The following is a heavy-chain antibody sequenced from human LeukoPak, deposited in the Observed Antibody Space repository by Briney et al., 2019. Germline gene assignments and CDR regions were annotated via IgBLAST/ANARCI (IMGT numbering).Heavy chain of an antibody. J-gene: IGHJ6*03. CDR3: ARGKKIAAAGRRHYYYYMDV. CDR1: GGSISGYY. V-gene: IGHV4-34*01. Sequence: PSETLSLTCTVSGGSISGYYWSWIRQPPGKGLEWIGEINHSGSTNYNPSLKSRVTISVDTSKNQFSLKLSSVTAADTAVYYCARGKKIAAAGRRHYYYYMDVWGKGTTVTVSS. D-gene: IGHD6-13*01. CDR2: INHSGST.